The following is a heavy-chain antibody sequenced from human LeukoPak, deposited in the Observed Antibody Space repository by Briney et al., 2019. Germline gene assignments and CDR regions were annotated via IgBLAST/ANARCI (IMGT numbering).Heavy chain of an antibody. Sequence: GVSLRLSCAASGFTFSSYAMSWVRQAPGKGLEWVSAISGSGGSTYYADSVKGRFTISRGNSKNTLYLQMNSLRAEDTAVYYCARSYYYDSSGSASYFDYWGQGTLVTVSS. CDR3: ARSYYYDSSGSASYFDY. J-gene: IGHJ4*02. CDR2: ISGSGGST. CDR1: GFTFSSYA. V-gene: IGHV3-23*01. D-gene: IGHD3-22*01.